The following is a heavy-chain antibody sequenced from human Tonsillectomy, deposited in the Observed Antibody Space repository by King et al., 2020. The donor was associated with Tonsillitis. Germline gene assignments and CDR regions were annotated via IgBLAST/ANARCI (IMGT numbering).Heavy chain of an antibody. CDR3: ARDEGLELHFSLPSAFDI. V-gene: IGHV4-39*07. J-gene: IGHJ3*02. D-gene: IGHD1-7*01. Sequence: QLQESGPGLVKPSETLSLTCTVSGGSISSSSYYWGWIRQPPGKGLEWIGSIYYSGSTYYNPSLKSRVTISVDTSKNQFSLKLSSVTAADTAVYYCARDEGLELHFSLPSAFDIWGQGTMVTVSS. CDR2: IYYSGST. CDR1: GGSISSSSYY.